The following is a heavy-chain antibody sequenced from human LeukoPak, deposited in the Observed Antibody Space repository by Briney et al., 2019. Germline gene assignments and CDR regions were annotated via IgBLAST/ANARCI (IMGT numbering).Heavy chain of an antibody. D-gene: IGHD5-12*01. CDR2: IGTAGDT. J-gene: IGHJ3*02. V-gene: IGHV3-13*01. Sequence: PGGSLRLSCAASGFTFSSYDMHWVRRATGKGLEWVSAIGTAGDTYYPGSVKGRFTISRENAKNSLYLQMNSLRAGDTAVYYCARLGYDYDAFDIWGQGTMVTVSS. CDR3: ARLGYDYDAFDI. CDR1: GFTFSSYD.